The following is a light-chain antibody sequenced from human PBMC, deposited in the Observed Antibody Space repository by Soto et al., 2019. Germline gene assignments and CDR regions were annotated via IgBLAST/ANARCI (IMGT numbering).Light chain of an antibody. J-gene: IGKJ4*01. V-gene: IGKV1-5*03. Sequence: DIQMTQSPSTLSASVGDRVTITCRASQTTSGWLAWYQQKPGKAPKLLIYKASILESGVPSRFSGSRSGTEFTLTIITLQPDDFATYYCQQCDTYPLTFGGGTKVEI. CDR1: QTTSGW. CDR3: QQCDTYPLT. CDR2: KAS.